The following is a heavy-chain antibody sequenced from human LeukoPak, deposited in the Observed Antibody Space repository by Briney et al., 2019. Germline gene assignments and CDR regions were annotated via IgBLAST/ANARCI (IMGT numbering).Heavy chain of an antibody. CDR3: ASADIDYYYMDV. Sequence: SETLSLTCTVSGYSISSGYYWGWIRQPPGKGLEWIGSIYHSGSTYYNPSLKSRVTISVDTSKNQFSLKLSSVTAADTAVYYCASADIDYYYMDVWGKGTTVTISS. CDR1: GYSISSGYY. CDR2: IYHSGST. V-gene: IGHV4-38-2*02. J-gene: IGHJ6*03. D-gene: IGHD5-12*01.